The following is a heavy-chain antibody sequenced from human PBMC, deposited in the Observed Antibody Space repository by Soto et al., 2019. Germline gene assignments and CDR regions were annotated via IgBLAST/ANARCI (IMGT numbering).Heavy chain of an antibody. CDR1: GFTFSSYG. J-gene: IGHJ4*02. Sequence: QVQLVESGGGVVQPGRSLRLSCAASGFTFSSYGMHWVRQAPGKGLEWVAVIWYDGSNKYYADSVKGRFTISRDNSKNTLYLQMNSLRAEDTAVYYCARCGVATIGDLDYWGQGTLVTVSS. V-gene: IGHV3-33*01. CDR3: ARCGVATIGDLDY. CDR2: IWYDGSNK. D-gene: IGHD5-12*01.